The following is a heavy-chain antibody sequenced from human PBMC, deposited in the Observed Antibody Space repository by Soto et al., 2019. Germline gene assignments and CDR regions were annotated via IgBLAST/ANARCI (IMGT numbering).Heavy chain of an antibody. J-gene: IGHJ4*02. CDR1: GYTFTSYD. Sequence: XSVKDSCQASGYTFTSYDINWVRQATGQGLEWMGWMNPNSGNTGYAQKFQGRVTMTRNTSISTAYMELSSLRSEDTAVYYCARGEFEGPDDYWGQGPLVTVSS. CDR3: ARGEFEGPDDY. CDR2: MNPNSGNT. V-gene: IGHV1-8*01.